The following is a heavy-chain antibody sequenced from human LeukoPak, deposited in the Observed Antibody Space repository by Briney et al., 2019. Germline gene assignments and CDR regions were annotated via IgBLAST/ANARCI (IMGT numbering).Heavy chain of an antibody. CDR1: GFTFDDYA. Sequence: GGSLRLSCAASGFTFDDYAMHWVRQAPGKGLEWVSLISWDGGNTYYADSVKGRFTISRDNSNNSLYLQMKSLRAEDTAVYYCARGYSYGYDCFDYWGQGTLVTVSS. V-gene: IGHV3-43D*03. D-gene: IGHD5-12*01. CDR3: ARGYSYGYDCFDY. J-gene: IGHJ4*02. CDR2: ISWDGGNT.